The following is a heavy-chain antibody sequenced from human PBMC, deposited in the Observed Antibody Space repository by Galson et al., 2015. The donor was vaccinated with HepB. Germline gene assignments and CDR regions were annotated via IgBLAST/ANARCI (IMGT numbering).Heavy chain of an antibody. V-gene: IGHV3-64D*06. D-gene: IGHD3-9*01. CDR2: ITNDGVGT. CDR3: VKEDILSGFSVGSLHV. Sequence: SLRLSCAASGFNFNYYAMHWVRQAPGRGLEYISGITNDGVGTNYADSVNGRFTISRDNARKRLNLQVTSLRPDDTALYYCVKEDILSGFSVGSLHVWGQGTRATVSS. CDR1: GFNFNYYA. J-gene: IGHJ3*01.